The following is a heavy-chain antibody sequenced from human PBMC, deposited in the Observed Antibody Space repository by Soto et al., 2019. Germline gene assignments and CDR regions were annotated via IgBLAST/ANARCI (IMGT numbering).Heavy chain of an antibody. D-gene: IGHD6-19*01. V-gene: IGHV4-59*01. CDR3: AKGSGWHFY. J-gene: IGHJ4*02. CDR2: MYYSGST. CDR1: ADSISSSY. Sequence: SETLSLTCTVSADSISSSYLSWTRQPPGKGLEWIGYMYYSGSTNYNPSLKSRVTISVDTSRNQFSLKLSSVTAADTAVYYCAKGSGWHFYWGQGTLVTVSS.